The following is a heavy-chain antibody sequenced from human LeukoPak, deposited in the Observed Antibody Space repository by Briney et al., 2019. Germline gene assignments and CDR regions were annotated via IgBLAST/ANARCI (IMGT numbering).Heavy chain of an antibody. CDR3: AREKLLDGVAD. CDR1: GGSFSGYY. D-gene: IGHD2-15*01. J-gene: IGHJ4*02. V-gene: IGHV4-34*01. Sequence: SETLSLTCAVYGGSFSGYYWSWIRQPPGKGLEWIGEINHSGSTNYNPSLKSRVTISVDTSKNQFSLKLSSVTAADTAVYYCAREKLLDGVADWGQGTLVAVSS. CDR2: INHSGST.